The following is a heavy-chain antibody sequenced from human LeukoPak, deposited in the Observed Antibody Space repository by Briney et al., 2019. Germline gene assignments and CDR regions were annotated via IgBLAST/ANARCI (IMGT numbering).Heavy chain of an antibody. J-gene: IGHJ4*02. D-gene: IGHD5/OR15-5a*01. CDR3: ARGVSTIIAAFDY. V-gene: IGHV4-38-2*02. CDR1: GYSIRSGHY. CDR2: FSQGGIT. Sequence: PSETLSLTCTVSGYSIRSGHYWGWIRQPPGKGLEWIGSFSQGGITHYNPSLRSRATISVDTSKNRFSLNLSSVTAADTAMYHCARGVSTIIAAFDYWGQGNMVTVSS.